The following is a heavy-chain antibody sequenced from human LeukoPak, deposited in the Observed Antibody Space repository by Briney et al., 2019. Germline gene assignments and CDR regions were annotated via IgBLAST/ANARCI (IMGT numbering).Heavy chain of an antibody. CDR2: FDPEDGET. Sequence: GASVKVSCKVSGYTLTELSMHWVRQAPGKGLEWMGGFDPEDGETIYAQKFQGRATMTEDTSTDTAYMELSSLRSEDTAVYYCATSAKAAGYYFDYWGQGTLVTVSS. CDR1: GYTLTELS. J-gene: IGHJ4*02. CDR3: ATSAKAAGYYFDY. V-gene: IGHV1-24*01.